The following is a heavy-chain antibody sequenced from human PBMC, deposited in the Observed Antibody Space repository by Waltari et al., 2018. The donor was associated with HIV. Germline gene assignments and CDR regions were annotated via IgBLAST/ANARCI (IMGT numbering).Heavy chain of an antibody. D-gene: IGHD3-16*01. CDR3: ARRGRTRDAFDI. Sequence: EVQLVQSGAEVTKPGESLKISCKGSGYSFTSYWIGWVRQMPGKGLEWMGFSYPGDSETRYSPSFQGQVTISADKSISDAHLQWSSLKASDTAMYYCARRGRTRDAFDIWGQGTMVTVAS. J-gene: IGHJ3*02. CDR1: GYSFTSYW. CDR2: SYPGDSET. V-gene: IGHV5-51*01.